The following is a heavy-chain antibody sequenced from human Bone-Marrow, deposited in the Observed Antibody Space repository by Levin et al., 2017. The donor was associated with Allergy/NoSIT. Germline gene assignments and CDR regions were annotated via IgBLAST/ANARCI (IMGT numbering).Heavy chain of an antibody. CDR3: TRGVTMLRGGLSRGLLPAGSTTAFDI. CDR1: GGSFSGSY. Sequence: SQTLSLTCAVYGGSFSGSYWSWIRQPPGKGLEWIGEIHHSGSTNYNPSLKSRVTISIDTSRNQFSLKLPSVTAAGSAVYDCTRGVTMLRGGLSRGLLPAGSTTAFDIWGQGTVVTVSS. V-gene: IGHV4-34*01. D-gene: IGHD3-10*01. CDR2: IHHSGST. J-gene: IGHJ3*02.